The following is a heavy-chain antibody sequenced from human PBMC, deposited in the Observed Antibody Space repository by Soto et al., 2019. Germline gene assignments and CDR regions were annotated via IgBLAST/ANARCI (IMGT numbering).Heavy chain of an antibody. Sequence: QPGGSLRLSCAASGFTVSSNYMSWVRQAPGKGLEWVSVIYSGGSTYYADSVKGRFTISRDNSKNTLYLQMNSLRAEDTAVYYCARVGVGYYDFWSGSTYAFDIWGQGTMVTVSS. D-gene: IGHD3-3*01. CDR2: IYSGGST. V-gene: IGHV3-66*01. CDR3: ARVGVGYYDFWSGSTYAFDI. CDR1: GFTVSSNY. J-gene: IGHJ3*02.